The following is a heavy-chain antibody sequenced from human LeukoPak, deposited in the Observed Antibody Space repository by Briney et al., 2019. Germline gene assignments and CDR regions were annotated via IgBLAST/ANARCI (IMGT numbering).Heavy chain of an antibody. D-gene: IGHD5-24*01. CDR3: ARGDGYNYSFDY. Sequence: SETLSLTCTASGGSISSYYWNWIRQPPGKGLEWIGYIYYSGSTNYNPSLKSRVTISVDTSKNQFSLKLSSVTAADTAVYYCARGDGYNYSFDYWGQGTLVTVSS. CDR1: GGSISSYY. J-gene: IGHJ4*02. V-gene: IGHV4-59*01. CDR2: IYYSGST.